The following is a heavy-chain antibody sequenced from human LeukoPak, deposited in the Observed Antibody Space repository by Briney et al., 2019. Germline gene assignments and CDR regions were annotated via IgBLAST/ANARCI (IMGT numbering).Heavy chain of an antibody. CDR1: EFTFNSYW. Sequence: GGSLRPSWAAFEFTFNSYWFHWVRQAPGNGLVWVSRINSDGSDTIYADSVKGRFTISRDNAKSTVYLEMNSLKGEDTAVYYCARGGYHHGFDIWGQGTMVTVS. CDR3: ARGGYHHGFDI. CDR2: INSDGSDT. V-gene: IGHV3-74*01. J-gene: IGHJ3*02. D-gene: IGHD2-15*01.